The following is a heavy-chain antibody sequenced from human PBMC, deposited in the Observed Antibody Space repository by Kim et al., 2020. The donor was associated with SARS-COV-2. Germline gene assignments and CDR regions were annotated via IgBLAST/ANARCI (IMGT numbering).Heavy chain of an antibody. Sequence: SETLSLTCTVSGGSVSSGSYYWSWIRQPPGKGLEWIGYIYYSGSTNYNPSLKSRVTISVDTSKNQFSLKLSSVTAADTAVYYCARVAVVVAATDPPDYWGQGTLVTVSS. J-gene: IGHJ4*02. CDR1: GGSVSSGSYY. D-gene: IGHD2-15*01. V-gene: IGHV4-61*01. CDR3: ARVAVVVAATDPPDY. CDR2: IYYSGST.